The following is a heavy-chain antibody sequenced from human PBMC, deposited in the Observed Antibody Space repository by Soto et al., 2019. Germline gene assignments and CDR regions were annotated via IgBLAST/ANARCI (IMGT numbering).Heavy chain of an antibody. CDR2: INWNSGSI. CDR1: GFTFSSYW. CDR3: ASGAAIHAFDT. V-gene: IGHV3-20*04. Sequence: GGSLRLSCAASGFTFSSYWMSWVRQAPGKGLEWVSNINWNSGSIGYADSVKGRFTISRDNAKNSLYLQMNSLRAEDTALYYCASGAAIHAFDTWGQGTMVTVSS. J-gene: IGHJ3*02. D-gene: IGHD2-2*02.